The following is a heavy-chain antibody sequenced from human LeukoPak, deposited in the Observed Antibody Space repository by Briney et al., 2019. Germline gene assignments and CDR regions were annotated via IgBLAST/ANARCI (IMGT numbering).Heavy chain of an antibody. Sequence: GGSLRLSCAASGFTFSSYSMTWVRQAPGKGLEWVSAISGSGGSTYYADSGKGRFTISRDNSKNTLYLQMNSLRAEDTAVYYCARISGSYVFDYWGQGTLVTVSS. CDR1: GFTFSSYS. D-gene: IGHD1-26*01. CDR2: ISGSGGST. CDR3: ARISGSYVFDY. J-gene: IGHJ4*02. V-gene: IGHV3-23*01.